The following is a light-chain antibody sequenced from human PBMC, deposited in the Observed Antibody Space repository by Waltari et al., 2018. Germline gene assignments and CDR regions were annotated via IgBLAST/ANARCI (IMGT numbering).Light chain of an antibody. Sequence: QLVLTQSPSASASLGASVKLTCTLSSGHSSNIIAWLQQQPEKGPRYLMKVNSDGSHRKGAGIPVRFSGSSSGAERYLTISSVQSEDEADDYCQTGGHGTWVFGGGTTLTVL. J-gene: IGLJ3*02. V-gene: IGLV4-69*01. CDR2: VNSDGSH. CDR3: QTGGHGTWV. CDR1: SGHSSNI.